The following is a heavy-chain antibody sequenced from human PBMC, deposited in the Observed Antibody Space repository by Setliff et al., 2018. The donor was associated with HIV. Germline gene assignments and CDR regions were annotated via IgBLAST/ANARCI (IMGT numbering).Heavy chain of an antibody. Sequence: PSETLSLTCTVSGGSISSYYWSWIRQPPGKGLEWIGYIHTSGSTNYNPSLKSRVTISVDTSKNQFSLKLSSVTAADTAVYYCASKPYYNYGMDVWGQGTTVTVSS. CDR1: GGSISSYY. J-gene: IGHJ6*02. CDR3: ASKPYYNYGMDV. V-gene: IGHV4-4*09. CDR2: IHTSGST.